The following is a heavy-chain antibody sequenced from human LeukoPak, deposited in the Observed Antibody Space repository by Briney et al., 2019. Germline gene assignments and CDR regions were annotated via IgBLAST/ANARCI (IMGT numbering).Heavy chain of an antibody. D-gene: IGHD1-26*01. CDR1: GFTFSSYS. CDR3: AREVGAILFDY. J-gene: IGHJ4*02. CDR2: ISSSSTI. Sequence: GGSLRLSCAASGFTFSSYSMNWVRQAPGKGLEWVSYISSSSTIYYADSVKGRFTISRDNAKNSLYLQMNSLRAEDTAVYYCAREVGAILFDYWGQGTLVTVSS. V-gene: IGHV3-48*01.